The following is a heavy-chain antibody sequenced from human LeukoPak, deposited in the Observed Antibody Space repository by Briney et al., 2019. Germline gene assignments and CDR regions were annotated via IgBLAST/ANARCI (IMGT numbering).Heavy chain of an antibody. CDR3: ARGSTYYYDS. CDR1: GYTFTSYG. D-gene: IGHD3-22*01. Sequence: SVKVSCKASGYTFTSYGISWVRQAPGQGLEWMGGIIPIFGTANYAQKFQGRVTITADESTSTAYMELSSLRSEDTAVYHCARGSTYYYDSWGQGTLVTVSS. J-gene: IGHJ4*02. CDR2: IIPIFGTA. V-gene: IGHV1-69*13.